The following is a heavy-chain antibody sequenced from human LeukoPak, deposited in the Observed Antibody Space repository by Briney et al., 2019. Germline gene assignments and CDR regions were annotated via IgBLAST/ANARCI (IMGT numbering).Heavy chain of an antibody. Sequence: GGSLGLSCAASGFTFSSYAMSWVRQAPGKGLEWVSAITGSGGSTYYADSVKGRFTISRDNSKNTLYLQMNSLRAEDTAVFYCAKDLGPLYSGRSGWGKGTTVTVSS. CDR1: GFTFSSYA. CDR3: AKDLGPLYSGRSG. CDR2: ITGSGGST. J-gene: IGHJ6*04. D-gene: IGHD1-26*01. V-gene: IGHV3-23*01.